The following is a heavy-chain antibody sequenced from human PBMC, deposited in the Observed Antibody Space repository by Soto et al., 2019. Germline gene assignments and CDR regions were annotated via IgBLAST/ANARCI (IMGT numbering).Heavy chain of an antibody. J-gene: IGHJ6*02. CDR1: GFTLSTYG. Sequence: PVGSLRLSCGGFGFTLSTYGMTWVRQAPGKGLEWVSAVTGTGGNTYYVDSVKGRFTSSRDNSKNMLYLQMNSVRVEDTAVYYCARIRGYWYGLDVWGQGTTVTVSS. V-gene: IGHV3-23*01. CDR3: ARIRGYWYGLDV. CDR2: VTGTGGNT.